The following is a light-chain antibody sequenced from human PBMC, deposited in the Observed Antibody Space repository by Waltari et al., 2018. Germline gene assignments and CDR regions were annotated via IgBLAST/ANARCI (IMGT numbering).Light chain of an antibody. CDR2: ECT. CDR3: CSYVSNTYV. J-gene: IGLJ1*01. V-gene: IGLV2-23*01. Sequence: QSALTPPASVSGSPGQSISISCTATTSGVLTYNLCSWYQQHPGKAPKLIMFECTKRPSGVSNRFFASKSGNTASLTISGLQADDEADYHCCSYVSNTYVFGTGTKVTVL. CDR1: TSGVLTYNL.